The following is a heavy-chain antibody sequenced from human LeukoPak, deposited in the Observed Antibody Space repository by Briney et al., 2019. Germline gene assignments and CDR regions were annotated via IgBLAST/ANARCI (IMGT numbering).Heavy chain of an antibody. CDR1: GYTFTDYY. J-gene: IGHJ4*02. V-gene: IGHV1-2*02. D-gene: IGHD3-22*01. CDR2: ITPNSGAT. CDR3: ARVSRFYYDSSGDFDY. Sequence: GASVKVSCKASGYTFTDYYMHWVRQAPGQGLEWMGWITPNSGATKYAQKFRGRVSMTRDTSINTAYMELSRLLSDDTAIYYCARVSRFYYDSSGDFDYWGQGTLVTVSS.